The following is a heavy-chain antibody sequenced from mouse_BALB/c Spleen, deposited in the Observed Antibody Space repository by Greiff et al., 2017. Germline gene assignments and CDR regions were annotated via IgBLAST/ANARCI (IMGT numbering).Heavy chain of an antibody. CDR2: IYPGNSDT. Sequence: VQLQQSGTVLARPGASVKMSCKASGYTFTSYWMHWVKQRPGQGLEWIGAIYPGNSDTSYNQKFKGKAKLTAVTSTSTAYMKLSSLTNEDSAVYYCTRRQLGPFDYWGQGTTLTVSS. D-gene: IGHD3-2*01. J-gene: IGHJ2*01. V-gene: IGHV1-5*01. CDR3: TRRQLGPFDY. CDR1: GYTFTSYW.